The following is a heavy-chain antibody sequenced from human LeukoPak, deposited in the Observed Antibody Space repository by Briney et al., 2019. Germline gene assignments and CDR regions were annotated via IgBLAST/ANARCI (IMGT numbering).Heavy chain of an antibody. Sequence: GESLKISCKSSGYTFTTYWIGWVRQMPGKGLEWMGIIYPGDSDTRYSPSFQGQVTISADKSISTAYLQWSSLKPSDTAMYYCARRGYSGSGSYPVDYWGQGTLVTVSS. CDR1: GYTFTTYW. J-gene: IGHJ4*02. CDR2: IYPGDSDT. CDR3: ARRGYSGSGSYPVDY. V-gene: IGHV5-51*01. D-gene: IGHD3-10*01.